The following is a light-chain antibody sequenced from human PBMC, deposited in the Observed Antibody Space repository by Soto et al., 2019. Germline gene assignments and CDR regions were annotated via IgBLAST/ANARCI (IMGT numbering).Light chain of an antibody. CDR2: KTS. Sequence: DIQMTQSPSTLSGSVGDRVTITCRASQTISSWLAWYQQKQGKAPKILIYKTSSLESGVPSRFSGSGSGTELTITISGLQPDDFETYYCQQYKSYPLTFGQGTKVDIK. V-gene: IGKV1-5*03. J-gene: IGKJ1*01. CDR1: QTISSW. CDR3: QQYKSYPLT.